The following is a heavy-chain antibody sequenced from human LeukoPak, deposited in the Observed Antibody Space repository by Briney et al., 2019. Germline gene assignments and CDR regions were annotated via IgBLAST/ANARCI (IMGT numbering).Heavy chain of an antibody. CDR1: GYTFTGYY. V-gene: IGHV1-2*02. D-gene: IGHD6-13*01. Sequence: ASVKVSCKASGYTFTGYYMHWVRQAPGQGLEWMGWINPNSGGTNYAQKFQGRVTMTRDTSISTAYMELRSLRSDDTAVYYCARDHSSSCQLLDYWGQGTLVTVSS. CDR3: ARDHSSSCQLLDY. J-gene: IGHJ4*02. CDR2: INPNSGGT.